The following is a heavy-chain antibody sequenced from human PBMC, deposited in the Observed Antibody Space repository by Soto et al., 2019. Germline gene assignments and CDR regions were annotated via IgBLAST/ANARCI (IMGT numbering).Heavy chain of an antibody. CDR1: GYPFGSYG. V-gene: IGHV1-18*01. Sequence: QVQLVQSGAEVKKPGASVKVSCKASGYPFGSYGISWGRQAPGQGLEGMGWISAYNGNTNYAQNLKGRVTMTTDTSTSTAYMELRSLRSDDPAVYSWARDQGGGWFDPWGRGTLVTVSS. J-gene: IGHJ5*02. CDR2: ISAYNGNT. CDR3: ARDQGGGWFDP. D-gene: IGHD1-26*01.